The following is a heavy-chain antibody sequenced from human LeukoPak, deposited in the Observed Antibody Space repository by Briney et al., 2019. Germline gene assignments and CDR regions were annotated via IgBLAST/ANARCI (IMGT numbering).Heavy chain of an antibody. V-gene: IGHV3-15*01. Sequence: PGGSLRLSCAASGFTFSNAWMSWVRQAPGKGLEWVGRIKSKTDGGTTEYAASVKGRFTISRDDSKSIAYLQMNSLKTEDTAVYYCTVGARRWGQGTLVTVSS. CDR2: IKSKTDGGTT. J-gene: IGHJ4*02. CDR3: TVGARR. D-gene: IGHD1-26*01. CDR1: GFTFSNAW.